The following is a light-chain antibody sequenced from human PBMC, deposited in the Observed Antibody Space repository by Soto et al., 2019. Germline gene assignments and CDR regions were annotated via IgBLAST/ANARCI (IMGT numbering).Light chain of an antibody. J-gene: IGLJ2*01. Sequence: QSALTQPPSVSGSPGQSVTISCSGTIDDVTAYYRVSWYQQTPGTAPKLMIYDVSNRPSGVPDRFSGSRSGNTASLTISGLQAEDEGDYYCSSYTSSSTRVFGGGTKLTVL. CDR3: SSYTSSSTRV. V-gene: IGLV2-18*02. CDR1: IDDVTAYYR. CDR2: DVS.